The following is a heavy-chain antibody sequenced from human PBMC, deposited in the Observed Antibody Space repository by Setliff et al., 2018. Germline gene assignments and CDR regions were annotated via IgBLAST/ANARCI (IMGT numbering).Heavy chain of an antibody. D-gene: IGHD3-9*01. J-gene: IGHJ4*02. CDR3: ANHNPARRALNGTPLDN. CDR1: GFTFSTYR. CDR2: IWGDSVYI. Sequence: GGSLRLSCAASGFTFSTYRMHWVRQAPGKGLEWVAVIWGDSVYIYYADSVKGRFTISRDNSKNTLYLQMRSLRAEDTAIYYCANHNPARRALNGTPLDNWGQGTLVTVSS. V-gene: IGHV3-33*08.